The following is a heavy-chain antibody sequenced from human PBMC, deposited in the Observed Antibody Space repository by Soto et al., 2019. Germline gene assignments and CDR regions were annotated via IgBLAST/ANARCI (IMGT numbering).Heavy chain of an antibody. D-gene: IGHD6-13*01. CDR3: ARQSPIAAALTY. J-gene: IGHJ4*02. V-gene: IGHV4-39*01. CDR1: AVSISSSSYY. CDR2: IYYSGST. Sequence: PSETLSLTCTLSAVSISSSSYYWGWVRQPPGKGLEWIGSIYYSGSTYYNPSLKSRVTISVDTSKNQFSLKLSSVTAADTAGYYCARQSPIAAALTYWGQGTLVTVSS.